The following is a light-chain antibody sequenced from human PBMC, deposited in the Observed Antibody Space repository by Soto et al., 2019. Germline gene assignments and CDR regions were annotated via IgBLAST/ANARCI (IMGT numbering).Light chain of an antibody. CDR3: QQRSSWL. J-gene: IGKJ3*01. CDR1: QSVSRY. Sequence: EIVLTQSPATLSLSPGERATLSCRASQSVSRYLAWYQQKPGQAPSLLIYDASNRAAGIPARCSGSGSGTDVTITITSLEPVDSASYYCQQRSSWLFGPGTKVDIK. V-gene: IGKV3-11*01. CDR2: DAS.